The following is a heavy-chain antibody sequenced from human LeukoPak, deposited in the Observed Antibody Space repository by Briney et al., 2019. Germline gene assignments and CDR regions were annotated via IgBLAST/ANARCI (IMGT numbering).Heavy chain of an antibody. CDR2: ISGSGGST. V-gene: IGHV3-23*01. D-gene: IGHD1-26*01. J-gene: IGHJ4*02. CDR1: GFIFSVYA. CDR3: VNLWEAGY. Sequence: GGSLRLPCAASGFIFSVYAMSWVRQAPGKGLEWVSAISGSGGSTFYADSVKGRFTISRDNAKNSLYLQMNSLRAEDTAVYYCVNLWEAGYWGQGTLVSVSS.